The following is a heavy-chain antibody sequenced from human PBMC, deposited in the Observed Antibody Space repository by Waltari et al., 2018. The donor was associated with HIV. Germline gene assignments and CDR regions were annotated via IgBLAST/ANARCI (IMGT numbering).Heavy chain of an antibody. J-gene: IGHJ4*02. CDR3: ARNRNGTFDY. Sequence: QVHLVQSGSELKKPGASVKVSCKASGYTFTSYAMNWVRQAPGQVLEWMGWSNTNSGNPTYAQGFKVRFVFSLDTSVSTTYLQISSLKAEDTAVYYCARNRNGTFDYWGQGTLVTVSS. D-gene: IGHD1-1*01. CDR1: GYTFTSYA. CDR2: SNTNSGNP. V-gene: IGHV7-4-1*02.